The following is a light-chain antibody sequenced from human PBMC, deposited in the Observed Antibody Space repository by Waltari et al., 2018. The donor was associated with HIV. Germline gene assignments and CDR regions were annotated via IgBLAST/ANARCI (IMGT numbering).Light chain of an antibody. V-gene: IGLV2-14*01. CDR3: SSYTTRNTRV. Sequence: QPALIKPASVSGSPGQSTTLSSTGTHSDVGASHSASWYQQHPGKAPKLMIYEVNNRPSGVSNRFSGSKSGNTASLTISGLQAEDEADYYCSSYTTRNTRVFGGGTKLTVL. J-gene: IGLJ2*01. CDR2: EVN. CDR1: HSDVGASHS.